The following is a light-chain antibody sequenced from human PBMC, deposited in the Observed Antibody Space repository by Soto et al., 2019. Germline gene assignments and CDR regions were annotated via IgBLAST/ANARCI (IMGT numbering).Light chain of an antibody. Sequence: SYELTQPPSVSVAPGQTARITCGGTNIGSKSVHWYQQKPGQAPVLVVYDDSDRPSGTPERFSGSNSGNTATLTISRVEAGDEADYYCQVWDSSSDHPGWVFGGGTKLTVL. CDR1: NIGSKS. J-gene: IGLJ3*02. CDR2: DDS. CDR3: QVWDSSSDHPGWV. V-gene: IGLV3-21*02.